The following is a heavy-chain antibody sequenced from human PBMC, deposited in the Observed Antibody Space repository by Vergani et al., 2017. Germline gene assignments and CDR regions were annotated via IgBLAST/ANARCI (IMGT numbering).Heavy chain of an antibody. Sequence: EVQLVQSGAEVKKPGESLRLSCKGAGYSFTSYWIGWVRQMPGKGLEWMGIIYPGDSDTRYSPSFQGQVTISADESISTAYLQWSSLKASDTAMYYCTIGGYGSGSRGHGMDVGGQGTTVTVSS. CDR1: GYSFTSYW. D-gene: IGHD3-10*01. CDR3: TIGGYGSGSRGHGMDV. CDR2: IYPGDSDT. J-gene: IGHJ6*02. V-gene: IGHV5-51*01.